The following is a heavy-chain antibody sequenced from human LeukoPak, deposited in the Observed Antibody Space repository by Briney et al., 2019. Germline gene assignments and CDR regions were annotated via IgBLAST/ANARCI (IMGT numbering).Heavy chain of an antibody. CDR2: ISSSSSTI. D-gene: IGHD2-2*01. Sequence: PGGSLRLSCAASGFTFSSYSMNRVRQAPGKGLEWVSYISSSSSTIYYADSVKGRFTISRDNAKNSLYLQMNSLRAEDTAVYYCARDPGGCSSTSCSVYWGQGTLVTVSS. J-gene: IGHJ4*02. V-gene: IGHV3-48*01. CDR3: ARDPGGCSSTSCSVY. CDR1: GFTFSSYS.